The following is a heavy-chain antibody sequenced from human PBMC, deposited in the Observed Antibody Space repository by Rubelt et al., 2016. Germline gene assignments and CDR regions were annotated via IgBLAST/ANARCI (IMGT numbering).Heavy chain of an antibody. V-gene: IGHV3-21*01. CDR3: ARGPTIIGTYLNWIDS. J-gene: IGHJ4*02. D-gene: IGHD1-26*01. CDR1: GFIFNDYS. CDR2: ISSGSTYK. Sequence: EVQLVESGGGLVKPGGSLRLSCVASGFIFNDYSMNWVRQPPGKGLEWVSSISSGSTYKYLSDSVKGRFTVSRDNTKKSLYPQMDSLRAEDTAVYFCARGPTIIGTYLNWIDSWGQEILVTVSS.